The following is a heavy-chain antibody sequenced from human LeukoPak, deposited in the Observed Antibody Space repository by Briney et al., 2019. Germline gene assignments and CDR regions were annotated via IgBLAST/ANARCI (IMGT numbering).Heavy chain of an antibody. CDR2: ISGSNSYI. D-gene: IGHD3-10*01. J-gene: IGHJ6*03. V-gene: IGHV3-21*01. CDR3: ARGPGYYYMDV. CDR1: GLTFSSYA. Sequence: GGSLRLSCAASGLTFSSYAMNWVRQAPGKGLEWVSSISGSNSYIYYADSMKGRFTISRDNAKNTLYLQMNSLRAEDTAVYYCARGPGYYYMDVWGKGTTVTVSS.